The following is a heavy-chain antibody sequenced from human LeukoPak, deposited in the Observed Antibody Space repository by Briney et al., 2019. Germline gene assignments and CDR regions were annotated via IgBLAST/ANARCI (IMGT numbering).Heavy chain of an antibody. CDR2: IWYDGSNK. V-gene: IGHV3-33*06. J-gene: IGHJ6*02. CDR1: GFTFSSYG. CDR3: AKSVAIYFYYGLDV. D-gene: IGHD3-3*01. Sequence: PGGSLRLSCAASGFTFSSYGMHWVRQAPGKGLEWVAVIWYDGSNKYYADSVKGRFTISRDNSKNTLFLQMNSLRVEDTAPYYCAKSVAIYFYYGLDVWGQGTTVTVSS.